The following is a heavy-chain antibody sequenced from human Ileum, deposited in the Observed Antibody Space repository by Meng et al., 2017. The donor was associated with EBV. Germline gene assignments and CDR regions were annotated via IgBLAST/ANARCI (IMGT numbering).Heavy chain of an antibody. CDR2: IYWDDDK. V-gene: IGHV2-5*02. J-gene: IGHJ4*02. CDR1: WVSLTANPVG. CDR3: AHRRDYGGMWDTGCLDY. Sequence: QTTLKESGPTRVKPTQTLTLTCTFSWVSLTANPVGVAWIRQPPGKALEWLAVIYWDDDKRYSPSLKSRLTITKDSSKNQVVLTMTNLDLVDTATYYCAHRRDYGGMWDTGCLDYWGQGALVTVSS. D-gene: IGHD4/OR15-4a*01.